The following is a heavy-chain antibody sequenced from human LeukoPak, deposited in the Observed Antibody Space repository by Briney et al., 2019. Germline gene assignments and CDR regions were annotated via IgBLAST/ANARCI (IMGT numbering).Heavy chain of an antibody. D-gene: IGHD3-10*01. CDR2: IHSNGNT. V-gene: IGHV4-4*08. CDR3: ARWGDLYYGSGTKGFDY. CDR1: GGSISSHY. J-gene: IGHJ4*02. Sequence: SETLSLTCTVSGGSISSHYWSWIRQPPGKGLEWIAYIHSNGNTDSNPSLKSRVTISIDTSKNQFSLKLSSVTAADTAVYYCARWGDLYYGSGTKGFDYWGQGTLVTVSS.